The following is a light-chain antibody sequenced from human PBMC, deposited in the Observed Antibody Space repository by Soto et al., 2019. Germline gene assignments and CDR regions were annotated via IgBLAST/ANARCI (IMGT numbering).Light chain of an antibody. Sequence: DIQMTQSPSTLSGSVGDRVTITCRASQTISSWLAWYQQKPGKAPKLLIYKASTLKSGVPSRFSGSGSGTEFTLTISSLQPDDFATYYCQHPHSYSEAFDQGTKVELK. CDR1: QTISSW. V-gene: IGKV1-5*03. J-gene: IGKJ1*01. CDR3: QHPHSYSEA. CDR2: KAS.